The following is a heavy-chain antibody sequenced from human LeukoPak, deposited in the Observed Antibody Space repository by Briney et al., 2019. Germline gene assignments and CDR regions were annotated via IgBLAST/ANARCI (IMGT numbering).Heavy chain of an antibody. CDR2: IYYSGST. CDR3: ARAVAGMAFDI. J-gene: IGHJ3*02. D-gene: IGHD6-19*01. Sequence: KPSETLSLTCTVSGGSISSYYWSWIRQPPGKGLEWIGYIYYSGSTNYNPSLKSRVTISVDTSKNQFSLKLSSVTAADTAVYYCARAVAGMAFDIWGQGTMVTVFS. CDR1: GGSISSYY. V-gene: IGHV4-59*01.